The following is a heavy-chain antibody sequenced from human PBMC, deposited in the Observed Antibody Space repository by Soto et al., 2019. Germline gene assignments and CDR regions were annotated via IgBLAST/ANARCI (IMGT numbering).Heavy chain of an antibody. CDR2: ISYSGST. CDR3: AQDIGSGSPGRDY. V-gene: IGHV4-59*01. D-gene: IGHD3-10*01. Sequence: SETLSLTCTVSGGSISSSYWSWIRQPPGKGLEWIGYISYSGSTNYNPSLKSRVTISVDTSQNHFSLKLTSVTAADTAVYYCAQDIGSGSPGRDYWGQGTLVTVSS. CDR1: GGSISSSY. J-gene: IGHJ4*02.